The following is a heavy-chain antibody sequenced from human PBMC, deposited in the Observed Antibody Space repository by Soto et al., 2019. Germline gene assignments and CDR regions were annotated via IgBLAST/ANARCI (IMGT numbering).Heavy chain of an antibody. Sequence: QITLKESGPTLVKPTETLTLTCTFSGFSLSTPAVGVAWIRQPPGKALEWLALIYWDNDKTYTPSLKTRLTISRGTSKNQVALTMTNMDPVDTATYFCAHSFRELRGRYYHYFGLDVWGQGTPVTVSS. V-gene: IGHV2-5*02. CDR2: IYWDNDK. D-gene: IGHD3-10*01. CDR1: GFSLSTPAVG. J-gene: IGHJ6*02. CDR3: AHSFRELRGRYYHYFGLDV.